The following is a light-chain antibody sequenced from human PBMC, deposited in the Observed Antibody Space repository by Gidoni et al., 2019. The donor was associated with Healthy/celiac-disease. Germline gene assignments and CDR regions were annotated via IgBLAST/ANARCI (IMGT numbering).Light chain of an antibody. CDR1: QSVSSY. Sequence: PGERATLSCRASQSVSSYLAWYQQKPGQAPRLLIYDASNRATGIPARFSGSGSGTDFTLTISSLEPEDFAVYYCQQRSNWTPYTFGQGTKLEIK. V-gene: IGKV3-11*01. CDR2: DAS. J-gene: IGKJ2*01. CDR3: QQRSNWTPYT.